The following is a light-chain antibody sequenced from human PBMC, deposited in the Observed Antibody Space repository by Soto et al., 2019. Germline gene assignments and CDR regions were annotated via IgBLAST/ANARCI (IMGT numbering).Light chain of an antibody. CDR2: GNN. V-gene: IGLV1-40*01. J-gene: IGLJ1*01. CDR3: QSYDSSLSAYV. CDR1: SSKNGASYD. Sequence: QSVLTQPPSVSWAPGQRVTISCTGSSSKNGASYDVHWYQQLPRKATKILKYGNNNRPSGGPDRISCPKAGNSASLANNRLQAEDEADYYCQSYDSSLSAYVFGTGTKVTVL.